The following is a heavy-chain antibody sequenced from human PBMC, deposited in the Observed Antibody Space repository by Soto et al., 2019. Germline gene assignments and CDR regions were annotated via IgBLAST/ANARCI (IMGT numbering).Heavy chain of an antibody. CDR1: GGSISTYY. CDR3: ERGGRDGLDI. CDR2: VYISGST. Sequence: SETLTLTCTVSGGSISTYYWNWIQQSAGKELEWIGRVYISGSTNYHPSLKSRVAMSVDTSNNQFAVKVTSATAADTAVYYCERGGRDGLDIWGQGTMVTVSS. J-gene: IGHJ3*02. V-gene: IGHV4-4*07.